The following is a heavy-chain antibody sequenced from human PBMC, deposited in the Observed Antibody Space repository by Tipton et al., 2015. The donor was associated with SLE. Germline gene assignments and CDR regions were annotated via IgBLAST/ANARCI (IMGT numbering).Heavy chain of an antibody. Sequence: SLRLSCAASGFTFSSYGMHWVRQAPGKGLEWVAVISYDGSNKYYADSVKGRFTISRDNSKNTLYLQMNSLRTEDTAVYYCACEGQLGYWGQGTLVTVSS. CDR2: ISYDGSNK. CDR1: GFTFSSYG. D-gene: IGHD6-13*01. J-gene: IGHJ4*02. V-gene: IGHV3-30*03. CDR3: ACEGQLGY.